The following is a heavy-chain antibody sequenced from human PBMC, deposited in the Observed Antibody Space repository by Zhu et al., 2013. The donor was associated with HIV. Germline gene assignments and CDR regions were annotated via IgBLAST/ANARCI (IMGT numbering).Heavy chain of an antibody. Sequence: QVQLVQSGAEVKKPGASVKVSCKAAGYTFIDYDIYWVRQTTGQGLESMGWMNPNSGNTGYAQKFQGRVTITRNTSISTAYMELSNLRSEDTAVYYCARGRTFGVGRLNWFDPWGQGTLVTVSS. CDR3: ARGRTFGVGRLNWFDP. CDR1: GYTFIDYD. D-gene: IGHD3-3*01. J-gene: IGHJ5*02. V-gene: IGHV1-8*01. CDR2: MNPNSGNT.